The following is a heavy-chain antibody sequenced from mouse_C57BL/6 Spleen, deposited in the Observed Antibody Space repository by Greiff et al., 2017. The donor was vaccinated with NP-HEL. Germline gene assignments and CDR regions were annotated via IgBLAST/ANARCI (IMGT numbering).Heavy chain of an antibody. CDR1: GFTFSSYA. CDR3: ARDRGFDYWAMDY. V-gene: IGHV5-4*01. Sequence: EVKLVESGGGLVKPGGSLKLSCAASGFTFSSYAMSWVRQTPEKRLEWVATISDGGSYTYYPDNVKGRFTISRDNAKNNLYLQMSHLKSEDTAMYYCARDRGFDYWAMDYWGQGTSVTVSS. CDR2: ISDGGSYT. J-gene: IGHJ4*01.